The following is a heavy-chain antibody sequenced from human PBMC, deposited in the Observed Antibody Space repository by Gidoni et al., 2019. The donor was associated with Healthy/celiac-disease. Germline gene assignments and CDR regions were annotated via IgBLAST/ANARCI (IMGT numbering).Heavy chain of an antibody. D-gene: IGHD3-22*01. V-gene: IGHV4-61*02. CDR2: IYTSGST. Sequence: QVPLQESGPGLVKPSQTLSLTCTVLGGSISSGSYFWSWIRQPAGKGLEWIGRIYTSGSTNYNPSLKSRVTISVDTSKNQFALKLSSVTAADTAVYYCARAHYYYDKIVWGQGTLVTVSS. CDR1: GGSISSGSYF. CDR3: ARAHYYYDKIV. J-gene: IGHJ4*02.